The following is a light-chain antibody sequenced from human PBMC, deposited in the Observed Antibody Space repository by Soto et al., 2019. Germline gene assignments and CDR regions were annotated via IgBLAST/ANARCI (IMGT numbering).Light chain of an antibody. CDR3: MLYMGGGLVV. CDR1: SGSDSTTYY. V-gene: IGLV8-61*01. Sequence: QTVVTQEPSFSVSPGGTVTLTFGSTSGSDSTTYYPSWYQQTPGQAPRTLISSTNIRSSGVPDRFSGSILGNKAALASAGAQADDESDYHCMLYMGGGLVVFGGGTQLTV. CDR2: STN. J-gene: IGLJ2*01.